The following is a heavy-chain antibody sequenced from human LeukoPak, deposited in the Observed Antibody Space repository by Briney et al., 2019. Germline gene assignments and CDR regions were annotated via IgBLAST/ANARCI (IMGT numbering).Heavy chain of an antibody. D-gene: IGHD3-9*01. V-gene: IGHV3-15*01. Sequence: GGSLRLSCAASGFTFSNAWMSWVRQAPGKGLEWVGRIKSKTDGGTTDYAAPVKGRFTISRDDSKNTLYLQMNSLKTEDTAVYYCTTQYYDILTGTYYWGQGTLVTVSS. CDR2: IKSKTDGGTT. CDR1: GFTFSNAW. CDR3: TTQYYDILTGTYY. J-gene: IGHJ4*02.